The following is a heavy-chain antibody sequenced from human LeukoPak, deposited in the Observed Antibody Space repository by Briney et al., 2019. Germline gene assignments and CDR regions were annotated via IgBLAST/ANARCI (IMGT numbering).Heavy chain of an antibody. V-gene: IGHV1-18*01. Sequence: ASVKVSCKASGYTFTSYGISWVRQAPGQGLEWMGWISVYNDNTNYAQKLQGRVTMTTDTSTSTAYMELRSLRSDDTAVYYCARDGDYYYYYYGMDVWGQGTTVTVSS. CDR1: GYTFTSYG. D-gene: IGHD4-17*01. CDR3: ARDGDYYYYYYGMDV. CDR2: ISVYNDNT. J-gene: IGHJ6*02.